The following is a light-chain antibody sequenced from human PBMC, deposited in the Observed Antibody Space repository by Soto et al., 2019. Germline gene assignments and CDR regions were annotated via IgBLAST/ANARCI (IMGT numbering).Light chain of an antibody. CDR3: SSNTISGNYV. J-gene: IGLJ1*01. V-gene: IGLV2-14*01. CDR1: SSDFGTYNS. Sequence: QSALPQPASVSGSPGQSITISCTGTSSDFGTYNSVSWYQQHPGKDPKVMIYDVTNRPSGVSSRFSGSKSGNTASLTISGLQAEDEADYYCSSNTISGNYVFGTGTKLTVL. CDR2: DVT.